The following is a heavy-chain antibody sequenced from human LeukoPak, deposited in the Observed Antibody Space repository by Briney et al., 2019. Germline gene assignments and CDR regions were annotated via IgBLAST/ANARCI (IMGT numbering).Heavy chain of an antibody. Sequence: GGSLRLSCAASGFTFGSYAMTWVRQAPGKGLEWVSVIDDSDGSIHYADSVKGRFTISRDNSKNTLYLQMNSLRAEDTAVYYCAKVRAIAVPTFDYWGQGTLVTVSS. D-gene: IGHD6-19*01. CDR2: IDDSDGSI. J-gene: IGHJ4*02. CDR1: GFTFGSYA. CDR3: AKVRAIAVPTFDY. V-gene: IGHV3-23*01.